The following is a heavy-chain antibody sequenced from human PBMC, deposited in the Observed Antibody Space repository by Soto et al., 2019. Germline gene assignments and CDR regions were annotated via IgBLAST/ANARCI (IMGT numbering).Heavy chain of an antibody. J-gene: IGHJ4*02. CDR3: ARDSQYSASWERFDS. Sequence: QVQLVQSGVEVKKPGASVKVSCKDSGYTFTNYAFSWVRQAPGRGLERMGWVNTYNGNPNYAQIFQGRVTMATDTSTGTAYMELRSLKSDDSAVYYCARDSQYSASWERFDSWGQGALVTVSS. CDR2: VNTYNGNP. V-gene: IGHV1-18*01. CDR1: GYTFTNYA. D-gene: IGHD6-13*01.